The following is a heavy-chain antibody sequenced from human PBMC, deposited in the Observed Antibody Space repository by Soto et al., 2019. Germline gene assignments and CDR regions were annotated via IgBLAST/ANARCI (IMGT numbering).Heavy chain of an antibody. CDR1: GYSFTTYY. D-gene: IGHD2-15*01. CDR3: ARSRVGYCSGGTCYLNAFDV. J-gene: IGHJ3*01. Sequence: QVQLVQSGAEVREPGASVKVSCKASGYSFTTYYIHWVRQAPGQGLEWMGVISPNPGSTSYAQRCQDRVPMPRATSASTVYMELSSPRSEDTAIYYCARSRVGYCSGGTCYLNAFDVWGQGTMVTVSS. V-gene: IGHV1-46*01. CDR2: ISPNPGST.